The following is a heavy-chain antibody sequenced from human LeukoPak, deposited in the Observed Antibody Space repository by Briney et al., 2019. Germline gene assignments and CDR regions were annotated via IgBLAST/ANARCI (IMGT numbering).Heavy chain of an antibody. Sequence: SETLCLTCAVYGGSFSAYYWSWIRQPPGKGLEWIGEINHSGSTNYNPSLKSRVTISVDTSKNQFSLKLSSVTAADTAVYYCAEIAAAGTLFDYWGQGTLVTVSS. V-gene: IGHV4-34*01. J-gene: IGHJ4*02. CDR1: GGSFSAYY. CDR3: AEIAAAGTLFDY. D-gene: IGHD6-13*01. CDR2: INHSGST.